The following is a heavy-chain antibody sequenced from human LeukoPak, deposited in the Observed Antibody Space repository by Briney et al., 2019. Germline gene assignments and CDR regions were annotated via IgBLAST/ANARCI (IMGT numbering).Heavy chain of an antibody. CDR2: IYYSGST. Sequence: PSETLSLTCTVSGGSISSYYWSWIRQPPGKGLEWIGYIYYSGSTNYNPSLKSRVTISVDTSKNQFSLKLSSMTAADTAVYYCARSYCSSTSCYDYFDYWGQGTLVTVSS. CDR3: ARSYCSSTSCYDYFDY. D-gene: IGHD2-2*01. V-gene: IGHV4-59*01. CDR1: GGSISSYY. J-gene: IGHJ4*02.